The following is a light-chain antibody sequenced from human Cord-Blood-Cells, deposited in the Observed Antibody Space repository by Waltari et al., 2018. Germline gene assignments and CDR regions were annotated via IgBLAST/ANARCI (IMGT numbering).Light chain of an antibody. J-gene: IGLJ1*01. V-gene: IGLV2-23*02. Sequence: QSALTQPASVSGSPGQSITISCPGTSSDVGSYNLVSWYQQHPGKAPKRMIYEVSKRPSGVSNRFSGSKSGNTASLTISGLQAEDEADYYCCSYAGSYYVFGTGTKVTVL. CDR2: EVS. CDR1: SSDVGSYNL. CDR3: CSYAGSYYV.